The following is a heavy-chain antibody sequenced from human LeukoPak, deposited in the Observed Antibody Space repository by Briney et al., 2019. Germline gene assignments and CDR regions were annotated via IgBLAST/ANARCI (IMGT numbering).Heavy chain of an antibody. CDR2: ISYDGSKK. CDR3: SQGLLF. V-gene: IGHV3-30*02. D-gene: IGHD3-3*01. J-gene: IGHJ4*02. Sequence: GGSLRLSCAASGFIFSISDMHWVRQAPGKGLQWVAFISYDGSKKHCADSVQGRCTISRDNSKNTLSLQLNSLRPDDTAVFYFSQGLLFWGQGTLLTVAA. CDR1: GFIFSISD.